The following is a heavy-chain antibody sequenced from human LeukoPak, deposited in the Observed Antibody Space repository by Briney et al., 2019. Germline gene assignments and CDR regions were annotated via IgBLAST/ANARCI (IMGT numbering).Heavy chain of an antibody. V-gene: IGHV3-30*03. Sequence: PGGSLRLSCAASGFTFSSYSMNWVRQAPGKGLEWVAVISYDGSNKYYADSVKGRFTISRDNSKNTLYLQMNSLRAEDTAVYYCAPMGTGRFDYWGQGTLVTVSS. CDR1: GFTFSSYS. CDR2: ISYDGSNK. D-gene: IGHD7-27*01. J-gene: IGHJ4*02. CDR3: APMGTGRFDY.